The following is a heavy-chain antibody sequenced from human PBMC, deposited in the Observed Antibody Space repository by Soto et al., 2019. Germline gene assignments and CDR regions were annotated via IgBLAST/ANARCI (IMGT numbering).Heavy chain of an antibody. CDR1: GFTFSSYA. V-gene: IGHV3-23*01. Sequence: GGSLRLSCAASGFTFSSYAMSWVRQAPGKGLEWVSAISGSDNTTYYADSVKGRFTISRDNSKNTLYLQMSSLRAEDTAVYYCARDGAYSSGWIRFDPWGQGTLVTVSS. J-gene: IGHJ5*02. D-gene: IGHD6-19*01. CDR3: ARDGAYSSGWIRFDP. CDR2: ISGSDNTT.